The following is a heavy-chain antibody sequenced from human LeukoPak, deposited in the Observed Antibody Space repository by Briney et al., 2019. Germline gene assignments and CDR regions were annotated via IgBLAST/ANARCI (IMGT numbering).Heavy chain of an antibody. D-gene: IGHD6-13*01. CDR1: GFTFSDYY. J-gene: IGHJ4*02. V-gene: IGHV3-11*06. CDR2: ISSSSSYT. Sequence: GGSLRLSCAASGFTFSDYYMSWIRQAPGKGLEWVSYISSSSSYTNYADSVKGRFTISRDNAKNSPYLQMNSLRAEDTAVYYCARSAISSSWYYFDYWGQGTLVTVSS. CDR3: ARSAISSSWYYFDY.